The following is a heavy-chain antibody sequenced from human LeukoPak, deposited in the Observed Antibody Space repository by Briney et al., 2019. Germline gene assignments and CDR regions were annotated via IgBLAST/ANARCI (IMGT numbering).Heavy chain of an antibody. V-gene: IGHV3-30*03. CDR1: GFTFSTYG. J-gene: IGHJ6*02. CDR3: ARDLSEYSSSWYVLPHSPDDYYYGVDV. Sequence: GGSLRLSCAASGFTFSTYGMHWVRQAPGKGLEWVAVISYDGSNKYYADSVKGRFTISRDNSKNTLYLQMNSLRAEDTAVYYCARDLSEYSSSWYVLPHSPDDYYYGVDVWGQGTTVTVSS. D-gene: IGHD6-13*01. CDR2: ISYDGSNK.